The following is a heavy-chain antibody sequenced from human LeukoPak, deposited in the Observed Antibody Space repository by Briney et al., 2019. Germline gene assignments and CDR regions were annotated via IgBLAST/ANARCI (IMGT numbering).Heavy chain of an antibody. D-gene: IGHD2-21*01. CDR3: ARGIVVSY. CDR1: GGSISSSNW. V-gene: IGHV4-4*02. Sequence: KSSETLSLTCAVSGGSISSSNWWSWVRQPPGKGLEWIGEIYHSGSTYYNPSLKSRVTISVDTSKNQFSLKLSSVTAADTAVYYCARGIVVSYWGQGTLVTVSS. CDR2: IYHSGST. J-gene: IGHJ4*02.